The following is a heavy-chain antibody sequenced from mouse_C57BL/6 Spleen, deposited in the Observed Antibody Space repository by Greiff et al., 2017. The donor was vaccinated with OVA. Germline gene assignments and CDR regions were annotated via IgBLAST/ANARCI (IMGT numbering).Heavy chain of an antibody. CDR2: IDPSDSYT. V-gene: IGHV1-50*01. J-gene: IGHJ2*01. Sequence: QVQLQQPGAELVKPGASVKLSCKASGYTFTSYWLQWVKQRPGQGLEWIGEIDPSDSYTNYNQKFKGKATLTVDTSSSTAYMQLSSLTSEDSAVXYCAEGDYWGQGTTRTVSS. CDR3: AEGDY. CDR1: GYTFTSYW.